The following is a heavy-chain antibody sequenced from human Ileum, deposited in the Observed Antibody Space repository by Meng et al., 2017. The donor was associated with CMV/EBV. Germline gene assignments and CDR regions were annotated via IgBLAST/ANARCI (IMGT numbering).Heavy chain of an antibody. J-gene: IGHJ4*02. CDR1: GFTFDDDS. CDR3: ARDGH. CDR2: INWDGTNT. V-gene: IGHV3-43*01. Sequence: EGQLVESGGLVVHPRAFLRLSCAASGFTFDDDSMHWVRQRPGKGLEWISIINWDGTNTDYADSVRCRFTISRDNSRNSLYLEMNSLRTEDTAFYFCARDGHWGQGTLVTVSS.